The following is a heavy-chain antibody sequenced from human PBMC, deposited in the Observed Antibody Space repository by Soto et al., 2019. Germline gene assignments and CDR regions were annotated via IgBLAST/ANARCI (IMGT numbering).Heavy chain of an antibody. CDR3: ARVGIVVVVAADYYGMDV. J-gene: IGHJ6*02. CDR1: GYTFTSYA. D-gene: IGHD2-15*01. CDR2: INAGNGNT. Sequence: QVQLVQSGAEVKKPGASVKVSCKASGYTFTSYAMHWVRQAPGQRLEWMGWINAGNGNTKYSQKFQGRVTITRDTSGSTAYMELSSLRSEDTAVYYCARVGIVVVVAADYYGMDVWGQGTTVTVSS. V-gene: IGHV1-3*01.